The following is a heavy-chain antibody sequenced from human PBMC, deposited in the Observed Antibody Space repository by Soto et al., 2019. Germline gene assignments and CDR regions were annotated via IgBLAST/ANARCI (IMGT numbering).Heavy chain of an antibody. V-gene: IGHV2-5*02. Sequence: QITLKESGPTLVEPTQTLTLTCTFSGFSLDTRTAGVGWIRQPPGKALEWVAIIYWDNDKRYSPSLRSRLAIDKDTSKNQVVLTMTALDPVDTGTYYCAHIMITYGGVIGLDDFDIWGQGTMVTRSS. CDR3: AHIMITYGGVIGLDDFDI. D-gene: IGHD3-16*02. CDR1: GFSLDTRTAG. CDR2: IYWDNDK. J-gene: IGHJ3*02.